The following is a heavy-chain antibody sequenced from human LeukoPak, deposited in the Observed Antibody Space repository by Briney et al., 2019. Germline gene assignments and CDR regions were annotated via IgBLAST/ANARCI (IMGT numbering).Heavy chain of an antibody. V-gene: IGHV3-23*01. CDR1: RFTFSSYV. CDR3: ARVSGNTQIWPQPFGDGMDV. D-gene: IGHD3-10*01. Sequence: GGSLRLSCAASRFTFSSYVMGWVRQAPGKGLECVSAISGSGRSTYYADSVKGRFTISREDSKNTLYLQMSILRAEDTAIYYCARVSGNTQIWPQPFGDGMDVWGQGTTVTVSS. CDR2: ISGSGRST. J-gene: IGHJ6*02.